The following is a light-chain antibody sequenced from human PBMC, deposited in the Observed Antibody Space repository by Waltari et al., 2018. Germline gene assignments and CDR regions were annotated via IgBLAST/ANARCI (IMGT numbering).Light chain of an antibody. J-gene: IGLJ1*01. CDR3: QAYDSSLSGYV. CDR1: SSNIGAGYD. V-gene: IGLV1-40*01. Sequence: QSVLTPPPSVSGAPGQRVTIPCTGSSSNIGAGYDVHWYQQLPGTAPKLLIYGNSNRPSGVPQRCSGGKSGTAASRAITGLQAEDGADYYCQAYDSSLSGYVFGTGTKVTVL. CDR2: GNS.